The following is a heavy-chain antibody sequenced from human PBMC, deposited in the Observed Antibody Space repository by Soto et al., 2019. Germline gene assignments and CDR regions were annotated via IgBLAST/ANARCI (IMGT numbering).Heavy chain of an antibody. J-gene: IGHJ4*02. D-gene: IGHD2-8*01. CDR3: AKDIVLMVYAQCFDY. V-gene: IGHV3-23*01. CDR2: ISGSGGST. Sequence: EVQLLESGGGLVQPGGSLRLSCAASGFTFSSYAMSWVRQAPGKGLEWVSAISGSGGSTYYADSVKGQFTIARDNSKNPLHLQMHSLGAEDTAVYYCAKDIVLMVYAQCFDYWGQGTLVIV. CDR1: GFTFSSYA.